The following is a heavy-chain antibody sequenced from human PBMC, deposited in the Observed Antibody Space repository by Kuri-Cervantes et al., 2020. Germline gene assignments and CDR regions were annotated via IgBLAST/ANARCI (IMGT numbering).Heavy chain of an antibody. J-gene: IGHJ4*02. CDR1: GFTFDNYA. CDR3: ARGTFEGYDFWSGYYPFDY. V-gene: IGHV3-23*01. Sequence: GESLKISCAASGFTFDNYAMSWVRQAPGKGLEWVSSISGSGGSTYYADSVKGRFTISRDNSKNTLYLQMNSLRAEDTAVYYCARGTFEGYDFWSGYYPFDYWGQGTLVTVSS. D-gene: IGHD3-3*01. CDR2: ISGSGGST.